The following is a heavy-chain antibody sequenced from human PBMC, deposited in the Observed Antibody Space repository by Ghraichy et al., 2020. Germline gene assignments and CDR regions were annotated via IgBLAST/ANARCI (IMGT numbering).Heavy chain of an antibody. CDR3: WKDSSNWGLDH. D-gene: IGHD7-27*01. CDR2: IRYDGSNE. CDR1: GFIFSNSG. J-gene: IGHJ4*02. V-gene: IGHV3-30*02. Sequence: GGSLRLSCAASGFIFSNSGMHWVRQAPGQGLEWVAFIRYDGSNEYYADSVKGRFTISKDNSKNTLYLNLNSLRAEDTAVYHCWKDSSNWGLDHWGQGTLVAVSS.